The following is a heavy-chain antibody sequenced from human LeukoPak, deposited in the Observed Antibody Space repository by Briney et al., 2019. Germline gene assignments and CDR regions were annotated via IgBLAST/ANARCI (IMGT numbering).Heavy chain of an antibody. CDR2: TRNDESNK. CDR3: SSRYAYGGGY. J-gene: IGHJ4*02. Sequence: GGSLRLSCAASGFTFSDYGMHWVRQAPVKGLEGVAFTRNDESNKYYADSVKGRFTISRDNSKNTLYLQMNSLRADDTAVYYCSSRYAYGGGYSGQGTLVTVSS. V-gene: IGHV3-30*02. D-gene: IGHD5-18*01. CDR1: GFTFSDYG.